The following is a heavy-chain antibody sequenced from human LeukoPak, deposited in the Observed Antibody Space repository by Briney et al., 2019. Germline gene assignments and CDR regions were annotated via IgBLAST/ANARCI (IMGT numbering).Heavy chain of an antibody. D-gene: IGHD3-10*01. CDR2: IYHSGST. J-gene: IGHJ5*02. V-gene: IGHV4-38-2*02. Sequence: SSETLSLTCTVSGYSISSGYYWGWIRQPPGKGLEWIGSIYHSGSTYYNPSLKSRVTISVDTSKNQFSLKLSSVTAADTAVYYCARDFFPRITMVRGLGNWFDPWGQGTLVIVSS. CDR3: ARDFFPRITMVRGLGNWFDP. CDR1: GYSISSGYY.